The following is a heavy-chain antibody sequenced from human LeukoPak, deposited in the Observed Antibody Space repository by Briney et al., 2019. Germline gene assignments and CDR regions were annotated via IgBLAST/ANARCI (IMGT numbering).Heavy chain of an antibody. CDR1: GGTFSSYA. J-gene: IGHJ4*02. D-gene: IGHD2-2*01. CDR3: ASTGYCSSTSCPFDY. CDR2: IIPILGIA. V-gene: IGHV1-69*04. Sequence: GASVKVSCKASGGTFSSYAISWVRQVPGQGLEWMGRIIPILGIANYAQKFQGRVTITADKSTSTAYMELSSLRSEDTAVYYCASTGYCSSTSCPFDYWGQGTLVTVSS.